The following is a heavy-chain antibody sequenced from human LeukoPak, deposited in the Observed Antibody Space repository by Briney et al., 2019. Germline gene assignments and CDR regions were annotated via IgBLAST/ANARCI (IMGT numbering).Heavy chain of an antibody. CDR3: ARERYSSRIVDY. Sequence: ASVQVSCQASGSPFPSYYMHWVRPAPGQGLEWMGIINPSGGSTSYAQKFQRRVTMTRDTSTSTVYMELSSLRSEDTAVYYCARERYSSRIVDYWGQGTLVTVSS. J-gene: IGHJ4*02. D-gene: IGHD6-13*01. CDR1: GSPFPSYY. CDR2: INPSGGST. V-gene: IGHV1-46*01.